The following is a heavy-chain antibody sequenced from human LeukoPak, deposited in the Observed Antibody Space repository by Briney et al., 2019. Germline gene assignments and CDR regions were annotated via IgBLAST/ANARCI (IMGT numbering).Heavy chain of an antibody. CDR2: ISYSVNT. Sequence: PSETLSLTCTVSGASITSYFWTWIRQPPGKGLDWIAYISYSVNTNYNTSLKSRVTISIDTSKNQFSLKMTSATAADTAMYYCARADYGDHGTTFDIWGQGTMVTVSS. CDR1: GASITSYF. CDR3: ARADYGDHGTTFDI. V-gene: IGHV4-59*01. D-gene: IGHD4-17*01. J-gene: IGHJ3*02.